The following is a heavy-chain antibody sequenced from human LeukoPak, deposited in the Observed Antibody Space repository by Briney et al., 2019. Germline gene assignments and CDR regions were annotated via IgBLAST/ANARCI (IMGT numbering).Heavy chain of an antibody. D-gene: IGHD6-19*01. CDR1: GGSFSGYY. Sequence: PSETLSLTCAVYGGSFSGYYWSWIRQPPGKGLEWIGEINHSGSTNYNPSLKSRVTISVDTSKNQFSLKLSSVTAADTAVYYCARGLEQWLVREWRFFDYWGQGTLVTVSS. CDR2: INHSGST. J-gene: IGHJ4*02. V-gene: IGHV4-34*01. CDR3: ARGLEQWLVREWRFFDY.